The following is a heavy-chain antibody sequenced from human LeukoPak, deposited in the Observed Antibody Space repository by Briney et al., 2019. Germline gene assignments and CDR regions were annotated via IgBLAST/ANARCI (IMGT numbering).Heavy chain of an antibody. D-gene: IGHD4-17*01. CDR3: ASATNQYGDDAFDI. J-gene: IGHJ3*02. CDR1: GYTFTGYY. V-gene: IGHV1-2*02. CDR2: INPNSGGT. Sequence: ASVKVSCKASGYTFTGYYMHWVRQAPGQGLEWMGWINPNSGGTNYAQKFQGRVTMTRDMSTSTVYMELSSLRSEDTAVYYCASATNQYGDDAFDIWGQGTMVTVSS.